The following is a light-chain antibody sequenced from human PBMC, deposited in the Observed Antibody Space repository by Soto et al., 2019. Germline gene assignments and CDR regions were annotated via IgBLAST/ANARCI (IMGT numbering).Light chain of an antibody. V-gene: IGKV2-28*01. Sequence: DIVMTQSPLSLPVTPVDAASICCMSSQILLHSNGYNYLDWYLQKPGQSPQLLIYLGSNRASGVPDRFSGSGSGTDFTLKISRVEAEDVGVYYCMQPLQSWTFGQGTKVDIK. CDR1: QILLHSNGYNY. J-gene: IGKJ1*01. CDR3: MQPLQSWT. CDR2: LGS.